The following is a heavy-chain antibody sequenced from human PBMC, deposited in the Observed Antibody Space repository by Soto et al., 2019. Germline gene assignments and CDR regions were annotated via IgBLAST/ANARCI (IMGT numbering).Heavy chain of an antibody. CDR3: ARFTQDTAMVYYLDY. CDR1: GGTFSSYA. D-gene: IGHD5-18*01. Sequence: QVQLVQSGAEVKKPGSSVKVSCKASGGTFSSYAISWVRQAPGQGLEWMGGIIPIFGTANYAQKFQGRVTITADESTSTAYMELSSLRAEDTAGYYCARFTQDTAMVYYLDYWGQGTLVTVSS. J-gene: IGHJ4*02. V-gene: IGHV1-69*01. CDR2: IIPIFGTA.